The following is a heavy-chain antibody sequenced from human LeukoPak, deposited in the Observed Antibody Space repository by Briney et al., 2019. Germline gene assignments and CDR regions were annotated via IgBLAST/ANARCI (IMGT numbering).Heavy chain of an antibody. CDR1: GYTFTSYY. CDR2: INPSGGST. V-gene: IGHV1-46*01. CDR3: ARTHGDYASLDY. D-gene: IGHD4-17*01. Sequence: ASVKVSCKASGYTFTSYYMHWVRQAPGQGLEWMGIINPSGGSTSYAQKFQGRVTMTRDMSTSTVYMELSSLRSKDTAVYYCARTHGDYASLDYWGQGTLVTVSS. J-gene: IGHJ4*02.